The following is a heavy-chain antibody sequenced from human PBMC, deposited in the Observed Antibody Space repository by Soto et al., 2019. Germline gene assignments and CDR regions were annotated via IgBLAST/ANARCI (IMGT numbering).Heavy chain of an antibody. CDR2: IYYSGST. CDR3: ARTDYGDYESPSRFDY. Sequence: PETLSLTCTVSGGSISSYYWSWIRQPPGKGLEWIGYIYYSGSTNYNPSLKSRVTISVDTSKNQFSLKLSSVTAADTAVYYCARTDYGDYESPSRFDYWGQGTLVTVSS. CDR1: GGSISSYY. V-gene: IGHV4-59*01. D-gene: IGHD4-17*01. J-gene: IGHJ4*02.